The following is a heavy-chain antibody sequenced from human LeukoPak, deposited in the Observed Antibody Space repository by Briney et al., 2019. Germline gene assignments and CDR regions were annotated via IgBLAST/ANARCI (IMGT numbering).Heavy chain of an antibody. Sequence: SETLSLTCTVSGDSISSFYWSWIRQPPGKGLEWIAYMYYSGSTNYNPSLKSRVTISVDTSKSQFSLKLSSVTAADTAVYYCARHNGQYYYYYGMDVRGHGTTVTVSS. D-gene: IGHD2-8*01. V-gene: IGHV4-59*01. CDR1: GDSISSFY. CDR2: MYYSGST. CDR3: ARHNGQYYYYYGMDV. J-gene: IGHJ6*02.